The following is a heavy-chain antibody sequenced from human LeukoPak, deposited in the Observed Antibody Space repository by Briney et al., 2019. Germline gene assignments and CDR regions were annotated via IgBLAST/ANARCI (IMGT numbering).Heavy chain of an antibody. CDR2: MNPNSGNT. Sequence: ASVKVSCKASGYTFTGYYMHWVRQATGQGLEWMGWMNPNSGNTGYAQKFQGRVTMTRNTSISTAYMELSSLRSEDTAVYYCARGFWVWGWDIWGQGTMVTVSS. V-gene: IGHV1-8*02. CDR3: ARGFWVWGWDI. J-gene: IGHJ3*02. D-gene: IGHD3-16*01. CDR1: GYTFTGYY.